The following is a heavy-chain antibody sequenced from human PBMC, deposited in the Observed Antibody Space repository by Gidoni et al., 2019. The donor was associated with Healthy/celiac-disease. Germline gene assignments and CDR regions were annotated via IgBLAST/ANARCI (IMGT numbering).Heavy chain of an antibody. D-gene: IGHD3-16*02. V-gene: IGHV4-34*01. CDR2: ITHSGST. CDR1: GGSFSGYY. CDR3: ARGRAYDYVWGSYRYIFDY. J-gene: IGHJ4*02. Sequence: QVQLQQWSAGLLKPSETLSRHCAVYGGSFSGYYWSVIRQPPGKGLEWIGEITHSGSTNYNPSLKSRVTISVDTSKNQFPLKLSSVTAADTAVYYCARGRAYDYVWGSYRYIFDYWGQGTLVTVSS.